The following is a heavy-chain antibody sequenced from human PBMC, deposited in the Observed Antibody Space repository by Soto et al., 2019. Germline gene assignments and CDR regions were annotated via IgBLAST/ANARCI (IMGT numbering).Heavy chain of an antibody. V-gene: IGHV3-66*01. CDR2: IYSDGST. Sequence: EVQLVESGGGLVQPGGSLRLSCAASGFTVNGNYMSWVRQAPGKGLECVSIIYSDGSTSYADSVKGRFTISRDNSKNTLYLQMNSLRAEDTAVYYCARDGPLNTFDPWGQGTLVTVSS. J-gene: IGHJ5*02. D-gene: IGHD2-2*02. CDR1: GFTVNGNY. CDR3: ARDGPLNTFDP.